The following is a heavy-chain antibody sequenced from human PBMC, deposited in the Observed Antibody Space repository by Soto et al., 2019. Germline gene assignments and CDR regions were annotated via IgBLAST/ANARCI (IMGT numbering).Heavy chain of an antibody. CDR3: ARSRAYDSSGYYYWDFDY. D-gene: IGHD3-22*01. V-gene: IGHV4-34*01. CDR2: INHSGST. J-gene: IGHJ4*02. Sequence: SETLSLTCAVYGGSFSGYYWSWIRQPPGKWLEWIGEINHSGSTNYNPSLKSRVTISVDTSKNQFSLKLSSVTAADTAVYYCARSRAYDSSGYYYWDFDYWGQGTLVTVSS. CDR1: GGSFSGYY.